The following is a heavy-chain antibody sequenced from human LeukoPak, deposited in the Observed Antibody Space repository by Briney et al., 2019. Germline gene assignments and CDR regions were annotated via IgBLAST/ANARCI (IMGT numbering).Heavy chain of an antibody. CDR2: INTNTGNP. D-gene: IGHD6-19*01. CDR1: GYTFTSYA. CDR3: ARGVYSSGWDRGVFNY. Sequence: ASVKVSCKASGYTFTSYAMNWVRQAPGQGLEWMGWINTNTGNPTYAQGFTGRFVFSLDTSVSTAYLQISSLKAEDTAVYYCARGVYSSGWDRGVFNYWGQGTLVTVSS. V-gene: IGHV7-4-1*02. J-gene: IGHJ4*02.